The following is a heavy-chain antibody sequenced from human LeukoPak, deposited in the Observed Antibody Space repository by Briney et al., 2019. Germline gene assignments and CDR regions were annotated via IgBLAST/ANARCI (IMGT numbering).Heavy chain of an antibody. CDR1: GYTFTSYY. J-gene: IGHJ3*02. V-gene: IGHV1-46*01. CDR2: INPSGGST. Sequence: ASVKVSCKASGYTFTSYYMHWVRQAPGQGLEWMGIINPSGGSTSYAQKFQGRVTMTRDMSTSTVYMELSSLRSEDTAVYYCARGDGYSSSWSHSTDAFDIWGQGTMVTVSS. D-gene: IGHD6-13*01. CDR3: ARGDGYSSSWSHSTDAFDI.